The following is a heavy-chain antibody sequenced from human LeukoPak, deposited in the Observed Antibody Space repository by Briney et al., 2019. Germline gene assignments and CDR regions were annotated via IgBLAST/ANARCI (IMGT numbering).Heavy chain of an antibody. Sequence: SETLSLTCAVYGGSFSGYYWSWIRQPPGKGLEWIGEINHSGSTNYNPSLKSRVTISVDTSKNQFSLKLSSVTAADTAVYYCARGRIFGANWFDPWGQGTLVTVSS. J-gene: IGHJ5*02. CDR1: GGSFSGYY. CDR2: INHSGST. CDR3: ARGRIFGANWFDP. V-gene: IGHV4-34*01. D-gene: IGHD3-3*01.